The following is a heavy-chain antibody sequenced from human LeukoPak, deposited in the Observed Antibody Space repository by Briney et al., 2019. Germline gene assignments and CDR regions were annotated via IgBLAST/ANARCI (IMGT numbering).Heavy chain of an antibody. CDR3: ARHQTGSLDY. CDR2: INQDGSTK. J-gene: IGHJ4*02. CDR1: GFTFSTYA. Sequence: PGGSLRLSCAASGFTFSTYAMSWVRQAPGKGLEWVANINQDGSTKHYVDSVKGRFTISRDNAKNSLYLQMNSLRAEDTAIYYCARHQTGSLDYWGQGTLVTVSS. V-gene: IGHV3-7*01. D-gene: IGHD1-26*01.